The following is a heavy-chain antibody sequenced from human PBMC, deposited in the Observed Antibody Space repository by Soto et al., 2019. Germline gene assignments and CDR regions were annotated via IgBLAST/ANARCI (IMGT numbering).Heavy chain of an antibody. V-gene: IGHV4-59*01. CDR1: GASINDFY. CDR2: MYYSETT. D-gene: IGHD6-13*01. J-gene: IGHJ5*02. Sequence: SETLSLTCTVSGASINDFYWSWIRQTPGKGLEWVGFMYYSETTKYNPSLKGRVNMSLDTSKNQVSLHLKSVTAADAAVYYCARANSSTWYKLEYKWFDPWGQGTQVTVSS. CDR3: ARANSSTWYKLEYKWFDP.